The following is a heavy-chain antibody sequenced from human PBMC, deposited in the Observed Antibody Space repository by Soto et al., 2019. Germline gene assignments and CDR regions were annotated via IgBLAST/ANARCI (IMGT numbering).Heavy chain of an antibody. Sequence: EVQLVESGGVVVQPGGSLRLSCAASGFTFDDYTMHWVRQAPGKGLEWVSLISWDGGSTYYADSVKGRFTISRDNSKNSLYLQMNSLRTEDTALYYCAKDSLQQLVPKWDLYGMDVWGQGTTVTVSS. D-gene: IGHD6-13*01. CDR1: GFTFDDYT. J-gene: IGHJ6*02. CDR2: ISWDGGST. V-gene: IGHV3-43*01. CDR3: AKDSLQQLVPKWDLYGMDV.